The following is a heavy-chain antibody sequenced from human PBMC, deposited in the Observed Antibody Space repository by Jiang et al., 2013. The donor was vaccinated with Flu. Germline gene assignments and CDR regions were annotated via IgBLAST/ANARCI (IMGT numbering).Heavy chain of an antibody. CDR2: IDWDDDT. CDR1: GFSLTTSGMC. J-gene: IGHJ5*02. CDR3: ARTHFGGELMGVWFDP. V-gene: IGHV2-70*16. D-gene: IGHD3-16*01. Sequence: KPTQTLTLTCTFSGFSLTTSGMCASWIRQPPGKALEWLARIDWDDDTFYSPFLKSRLTISKDTSKNQVVLTMTNMDPVDTATYYCARTHFGGELMGVWFDPWGQGTLVTVSS.